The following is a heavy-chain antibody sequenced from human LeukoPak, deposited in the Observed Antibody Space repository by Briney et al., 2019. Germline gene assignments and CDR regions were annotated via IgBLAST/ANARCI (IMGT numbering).Heavy chain of an antibody. V-gene: IGHV4-59*01. J-gene: IGHJ4*02. Sequence: KPSETLSLTCSVSGGSINVYYWNWIRQSPGKGLEWIGSISYSGSTNYNPSLKSRVTISMDTSKNRFSLKVSSVIAADTAMYYCARGGSRSYTSSTLDYWGRGTLVTVSS. D-gene: IGHD6-6*01. CDR2: ISYSGST. CDR3: ARGGSRSYTSSTLDY. CDR1: GGSINVYY.